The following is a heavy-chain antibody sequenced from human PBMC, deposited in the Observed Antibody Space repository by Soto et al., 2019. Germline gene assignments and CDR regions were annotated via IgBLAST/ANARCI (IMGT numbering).Heavy chain of an antibody. CDR2: ISSSSSTI. CDR3: ARAEVVLGSGSPPPY. Sequence: GGSLRLSCAASGFTFSSYSMNWVRQAPGKGLEWVSYISSSSSTIYYADSVKGRFTISRDNAKNSLYLQMNSLRAEDTAVYYCARAEVVLGSGSPPPYWGQGTLVTVSS. CDR1: GFTFSSYS. D-gene: IGHD3-10*01. J-gene: IGHJ4*02. V-gene: IGHV3-48*01.